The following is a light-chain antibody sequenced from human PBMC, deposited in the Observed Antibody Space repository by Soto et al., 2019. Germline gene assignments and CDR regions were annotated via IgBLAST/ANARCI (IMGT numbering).Light chain of an antibody. CDR3: QQLKRWLCT. V-gene: IGKV3-15*01. Sequence: IAVTKYAAPLSVSPGERATLSCRASQGVXSNFGWYQPKPGQAPRTLTVCASTRATGSPARLSGSGSGTEFALTISSRQPQDFFVYYCQQLKRWLCTFGQGTKVDIK. J-gene: IGKJ1*01. CDR2: CAS. CDR1: QGVXSN.